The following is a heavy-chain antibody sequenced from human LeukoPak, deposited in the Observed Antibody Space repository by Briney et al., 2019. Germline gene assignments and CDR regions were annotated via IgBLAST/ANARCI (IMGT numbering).Heavy chain of an antibody. CDR1: GFTFGSFA. J-gene: IGHJ6*02. V-gene: IGHV3-48*02. Sequence: GGSLRLSCAASGFTFGSFAMSWVRQAPGKGLEWVSYISDTGTTIYYADSVKGRFTISRDNPKNSLYLQMNSLRDEDTAVYYCAREDYNPPRAMDVWGQGTTVTVSS. CDR3: AREDYNPPRAMDV. CDR2: ISDTGTTI. D-gene: IGHD3-10*01.